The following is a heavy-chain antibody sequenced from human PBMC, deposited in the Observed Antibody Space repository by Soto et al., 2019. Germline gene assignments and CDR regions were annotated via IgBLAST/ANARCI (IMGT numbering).Heavy chain of an antibody. CDR3: ARQRTTVVTQAYFDH. Sequence: SETLSLTCIVSGESISSSSYYWGWIRQPPGKGLEWIGSIYYSGRTYYNPSFKSRVTMSIDTSKNQFSLKLSSVTATDTAVYYCARQRTTVVTQAYFDHWGQGALVTVSA. V-gene: IGHV4-39*01. D-gene: IGHD2-21*02. CDR1: GESISSSSYY. J-gene: IGHJ4*02. CDR2: IYYSGRT.